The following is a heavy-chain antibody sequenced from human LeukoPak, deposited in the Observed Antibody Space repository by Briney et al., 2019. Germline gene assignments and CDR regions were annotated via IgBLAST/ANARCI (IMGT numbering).Heavy chain of an antibody. D-gene: IGHD2-15*01. V-gene: IGHV4-34*01. CDR3: ARGYCSGASCYSRSRRPLDY. CDR1: GGSLSGYY. J-gene: IGHJ4*02. CDR2: INHSGST. Sequence: SETLSLTCVVYGGSLSGYYWSWIRQPPGKGLEWIGEINHSGSTNYNPSLKSRITISIDTSKNQFSLKLSSVIAADTAVYYCARGYCSGASCYSRSRRPLDYWGQGTLVTVSS.